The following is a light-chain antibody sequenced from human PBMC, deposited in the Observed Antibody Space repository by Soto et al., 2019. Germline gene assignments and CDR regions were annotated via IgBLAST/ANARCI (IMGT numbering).Light chain of an antibody. CDR1: QSVRTH. Sequence: DIPMTQSPSSLSASIGDRVTITCRASQSVRTHLNLYHQKPGKAPELLIYAASSLQAGVPSRFSGSGSGTDFTLTISSLHPEDFGDYYCQQSYSPPRTFGQGTNLEIK. CDR2: AAS. J-gene: IGKJ2*01. V-gene: IGKV1-39*01. CDR3: QQSYSPPRT.